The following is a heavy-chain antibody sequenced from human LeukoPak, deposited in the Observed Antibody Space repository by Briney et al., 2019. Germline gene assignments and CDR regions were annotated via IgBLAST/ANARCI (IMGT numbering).Heavy chain of an antibody. CDR3: TTAGAHYYYYMDV. V-gene: IGHV3-15*01. J-gene: IGHJ6*03. CDR1: GFTFSNAW. Sequence: SGGSLRLSCAASGFTFSNAWMSWVRQAPGKGLEWVGRIKSKTDGGTTDYAAPVKGRFTISRDDSKNTLYLQMNSLKTEDTAVYYCTTAGAHYYYYMDVWGKGTTVTVSS. CDR2: IKSKTDGGTT. D-gene: IGHD7-27*01.